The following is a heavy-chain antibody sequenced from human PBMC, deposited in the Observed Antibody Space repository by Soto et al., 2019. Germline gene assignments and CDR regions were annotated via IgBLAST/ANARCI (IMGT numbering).Heavy chain of an antibody. D-gene: IGHD2-15*01. CDR3: ARVSSSIVVVPDYGMDV. V-gene: IGHV1-18*04. CDR2: ISGKNGNT. J-gene: IGHJ6*02. Sequence: QVQLVQSGVEVKKPGASVKVSCKASGYTFISHGISWVRQAPGQGLEWMGWISGKNGNTNYAQKLQGRVTLTTDTSTSTDYMDLRSLRSDYTAVYYCARVSSSIVVVPDYGMDVWGQGTTVTVSS. CDR1: GYTFISHG.